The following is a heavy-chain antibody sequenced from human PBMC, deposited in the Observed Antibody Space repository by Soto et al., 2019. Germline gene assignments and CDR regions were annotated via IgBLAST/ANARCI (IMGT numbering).Heavy chain of an antibody. CDR3: ARGRWNYVIGYCDY. CDR2: VYDSGST. D-gene: IGHD1-7*01. Sequence: SETLSLTCTVSGDSISNYYWSWFLQPPGKGLEWIGYVYDSGSTNYNPSLKSRVTMSVDTSKNQFSLKLRSVTAADTAVYYCARGRWNYVIGYCDYWGQGTLVTVSS. J-gene: IGHJ4*02. V-gene: IGHV4-59*01. CDR1: GDSISNYY.